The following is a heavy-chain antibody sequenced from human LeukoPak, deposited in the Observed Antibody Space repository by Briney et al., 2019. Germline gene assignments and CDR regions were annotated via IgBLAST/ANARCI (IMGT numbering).Heavy chain of an antibody. CDR3: ARYYCGGTNCPGVDY. Sequence: KPSETLSLTCTVSGGSISSSSYYWGWIRQPPGKGLEWIGSIYYSGSTYYNPSLKSRVTISVDTSKNQFSLRLSSVTAADTAVYYCARYYCGGTNCPGVDYWGQGTLVTVSS. V-gene: IGHV4-39*07. J-gene: IGHJ4*02. CDR2: IYYSGST. CDR1: GGSISSSSYY. D-gene: IGHD2-2*01.